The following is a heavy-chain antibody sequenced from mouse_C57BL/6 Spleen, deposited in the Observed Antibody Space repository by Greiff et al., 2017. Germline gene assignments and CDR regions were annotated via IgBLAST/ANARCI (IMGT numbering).Heavy chain of an antibody. D-gene: IGHD2-4*01. CDR2: IDPSDSET. V-gene: IGHV1-52*01. CDR1: GYTFTSYW. CDR3: ARYEYDYSWVAY. J-gene: IGHJ3*01. Sequence: QVQLQQPGAELVRPGSSVKLSCKASGYTFTSYWMHWVKQRPIQGLEWIGNIDPSDSETHYNQKFKDKATLTVDKSSSTAYMQLSSLTSEDSAVYDCARYEYDYSWVAYWGQGTLVTVSA.